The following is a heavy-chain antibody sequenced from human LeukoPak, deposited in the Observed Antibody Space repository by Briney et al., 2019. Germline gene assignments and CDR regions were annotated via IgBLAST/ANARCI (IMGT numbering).Heavy chain of an antibody. D-gene: IGHD1-26*01. Sequence: ASVKVSCKASGYTFTAYYIHWVRQAPGQGLEWMGWINTNTGNPTYAQGFTGRFVFSLDTSVSTAYLQISSLKAEDTAVYYCARDYSGSYLDAFDIWGQGTMVTVSS. CDR2: INTNTGNP. J-gene: IGHJ3*02. CDR3: ARDYSGSYLDAFDI. CDR1: GYTFTAYY. V-gene: IGHV7-4-1*02.